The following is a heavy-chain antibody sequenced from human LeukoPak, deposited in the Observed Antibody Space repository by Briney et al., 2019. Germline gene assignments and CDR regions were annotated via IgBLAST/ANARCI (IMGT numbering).Heavy chain of an antibody. J-gene: IGHJ6*02. CDR2: IYSGGST. CDR3: ARDNGYYYGSGSYIPLDV. CDR1: GFTVSSNY. Sequence: GGSLRLSCAASGFTVSSNYMSWVRQAPGKGLEWVSVIYSGGSTYYADSVKGRFTISRDNSKNTLYLQMNSLRAEDTAVYYCARDNGYYYGSGSYIPLDVWGQGTTVTVSS. V-gene: IGHV3-53*01. D-gene: IGHD3-10*01.